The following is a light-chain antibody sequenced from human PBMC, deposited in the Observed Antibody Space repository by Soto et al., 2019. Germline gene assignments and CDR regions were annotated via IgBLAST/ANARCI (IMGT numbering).Light chain of an antibody. CDR2: SNN. J-gene: IGLJ1*01. CDR3: AASDYTGNSLYV. CDR1: SSNIGSNT. V-gene: IGLV1-44*01. Sequence: QSALTQPPSASGTPGQRVTISCSVSSSNIGSNTVNWYQQLPGTAPKLLIYSNNQRPSGVPDRFSGSKSGTSASLAISGLESEDEVEYYCAASDYTGNSLYVFGPGTKVTVL.